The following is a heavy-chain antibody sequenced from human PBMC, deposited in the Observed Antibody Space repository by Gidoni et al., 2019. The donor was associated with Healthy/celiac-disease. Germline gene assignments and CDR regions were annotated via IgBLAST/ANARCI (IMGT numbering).Heavy chain of an antibody. CDR2: INSDGSST. J-gene: IGHJ6*02. V-gene: IGHV3-74*01. CDR3: ARLGTIGYCSSTSCYSGYYYYGMDV. Sequence: EVQLVESGGGLVQPGGSLRLSCAASGFTFISYWMHWVRQAPGKGLVWVSRINSDGSSTSYADSVKGRFTISRDNAKNTLYLQMNSLRAEDTAVYYCARLGTIGYCSSTSCYSGYYYYGMDVWGQGTTVTVSS. D-gene: IGHD2-2*01. CDR1: GFTFISYW.